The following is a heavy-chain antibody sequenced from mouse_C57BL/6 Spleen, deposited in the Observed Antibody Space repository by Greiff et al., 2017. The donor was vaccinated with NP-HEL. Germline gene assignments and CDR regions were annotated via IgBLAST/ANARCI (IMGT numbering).Heavy chain of an antibody. CDR1: GYTFTSYG. CDR3: AREENYSN. D-gene: IGHD2-5*01. Sequence: VQRVESGAELARPGASVKLSCKASGYTFTSYGISWVKQRTGQGLEWIGEIYPRSGNTYYNEKFKGKATLTADKSSSTAYMELRSLTSEDSAVYFCAREENYSNWGQGTLVTVSA. J-gene: IGHJ3*01. V-gene: IGHV1-81*01. CDR2: IYPRSGNT.